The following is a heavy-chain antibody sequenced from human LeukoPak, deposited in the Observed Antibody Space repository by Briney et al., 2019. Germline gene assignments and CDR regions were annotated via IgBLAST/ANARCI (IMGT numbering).Heavy chain of an antibody. J-gene: IGHJ4*02. CDR3: ARDRAYTYGYVGY. CDR2: IWFDASNK. Sequence: PGGSLRLSCAASGFTFSSYGMHWVRQAPGKGLEWVAVIWFDASNKSYADSVKGRFTISRDNSKNTLYLQMNSLRAEDTAVYYCARDRAYTYGYVGYWGQGTLVTVSS. D-gene: IGHD5-18*01. V-gene: IGHV3-33*01. CDR1: GFTFSSYG.